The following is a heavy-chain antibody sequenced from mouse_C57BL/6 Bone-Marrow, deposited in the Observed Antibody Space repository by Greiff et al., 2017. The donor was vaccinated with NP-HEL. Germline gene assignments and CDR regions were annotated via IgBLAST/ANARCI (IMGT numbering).Heavy chain of an antibody. J-gene: IGHJ4*01. CDR1: GCTFTSYW. V-gene: IGHV1-69*01. Sequence: QVQLQQPGAELVMPGASVKLSCKASGCTFTSYWMHWVKQRPGQGLEWIGEIDPSDSYTNYNQKFKGKSTLTVDKSSSTAYMQLSSLTSEDSAVYYCAREGPRYYAMDYWGQGTSVTVSS. CDR3: AREGPRYYAMDY. CDR2: IDPSDSYT. D-gene: IGHD6-1*01.